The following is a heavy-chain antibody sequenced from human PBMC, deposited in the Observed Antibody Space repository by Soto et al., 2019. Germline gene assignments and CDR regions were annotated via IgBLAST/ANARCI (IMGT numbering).Heavy chain of an antibody. CDR2: INAGNGNT. CDR1: VYTFTGYA. J-gene: IGHJ4*02. CDR3: ARGSTTGYFDWLLLDFDY. Sequence: ASVKVSCKASVYTFTGYAMHCVRHSPRQMLERMGWINAGNGNTKYSQKFQGRVTITRDTSASTAYMELSSLRSEDTAVYYCARGSTTGYFDWLLLDFDYWGQGTLVTVSS. D-gene: IGHD3-9*01. V-gene: IGHV1-3*01.